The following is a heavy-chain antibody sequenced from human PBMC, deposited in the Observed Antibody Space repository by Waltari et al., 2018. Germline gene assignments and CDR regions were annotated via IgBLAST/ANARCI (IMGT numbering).Heavy chain of an antibody. J-gene: IGHJ4*02. CDR1: GFTFSSYA. V-gene: IGHV3-30-3*01. CDR2: ISYDGSNK. Sequence: QVQLVESGGGVVQPGRSLRLSCAASGFTFSSYAMHWVRQAPGKGLGWGAVISYDGSNKYYADSVKGRFTISRDNSKNTLYLQMNSLRAEDTAVYYCVQNLGELSFWGQGTLVTVSS. CDR3: VQNLGELSF. D-gene: IGHD3-16*02.